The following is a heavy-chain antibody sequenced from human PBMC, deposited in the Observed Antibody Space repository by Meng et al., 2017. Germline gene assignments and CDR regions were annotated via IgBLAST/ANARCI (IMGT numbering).Heavy chain of an antibody. CDR3: ARDRGSGWSKGA. CDR2: INPNSGGT. J-gene: IGHJ5*02. CDR1: GYTFTGYY. Sequence: QVQLVQSGAEVKKPRASVKVSCKASGYTFTGYYMHWVRQAPGQGLEWMGRINPNSGGTDYAQKFQGRVTVTRDTSITTAYMELSRLRSDDTAVYYCARDRGSGWSKGAWGQGTLVTVSS. D-gene: IGHD6-19*01. V-gene: IGHV1-2*06.